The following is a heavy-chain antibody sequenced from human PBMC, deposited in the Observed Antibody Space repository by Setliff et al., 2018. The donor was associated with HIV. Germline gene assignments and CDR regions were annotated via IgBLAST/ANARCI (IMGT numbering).Heavy chain of an antibody. D-gene: IGHD1-20*01. V-gene: IGHV1-2*02. CDR2: INPDSGGT. CDR3: ARNVPGILPRWVGFDP. J-gene: IGHJ5*02. Sequence: ASVKVSCKASGYTFTGYYMHWVRQAPGQGLEWMGWINPDSGGTNLAQKFLGRVTLTRDTSISTAYMELSRLRYDDTAVYYCARNVPGILPRWVGFDPWGQGTLVTVSS. CDR1: GYTFTGYY.